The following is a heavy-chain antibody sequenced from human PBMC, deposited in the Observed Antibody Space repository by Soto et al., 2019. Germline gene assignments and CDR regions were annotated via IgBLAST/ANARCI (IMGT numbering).Heavy chain of an antibody. Sequence: ASVKVSWKAAGYAFTSYDINWVRQATGQGLEWMGWMNPNSGNTGYAQKFQGRVTMTRNTSISTAYMELSSLRSEDTAVYFCARERSAAGTGWFDPWGQGTLVTVSS. D-gene: IGHD6-13*01. CDR3: ARERSAAGTGWFDP. J-gene: IGHJ5*02. CDR2: MNPNSGNT. V-gene: IGHV1-8*01. CDR1: GYAFTSYD.